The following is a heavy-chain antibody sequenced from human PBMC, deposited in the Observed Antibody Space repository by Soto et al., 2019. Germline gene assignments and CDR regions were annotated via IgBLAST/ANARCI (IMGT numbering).Heavy chain of an antibody. D-gene: IGHD7-27*01. CDR1: GGSIISSSYY. Sequence: PSETLSLTCTVSGGSIISSSYYWGWIRQPPGKGLEWIGSIYYSGSTYYNPSRQSRVTIYVDTSKNQLSLNPSTVTAADTALYYCASNGHNGGRYYYYMDVWGKGTTVTVSS. V-gene: IGHV4-39*01. CDR3: ASNGHNGGRYYYYMDV. J-gene: IGHJ6*03. CDR2: IYYSGST.